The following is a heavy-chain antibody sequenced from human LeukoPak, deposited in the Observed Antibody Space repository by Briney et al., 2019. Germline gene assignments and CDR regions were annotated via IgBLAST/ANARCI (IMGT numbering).Heavy chain of an antibody. CDR3: ARDQGRGIWFHD. Sequence: GGSLRLSCAASGFTFSIYSMNWVRQAPGKGLEWVSYISPSGDTIYYAGSVKGRFTISRDNAKNSLYLQMNSLRDEDTALYYCARDQGRGIWFHDWGQGTLATVSS. V-gene: IGHV3-48*02. CDR1: GFTFSIYS. J-gene: IGHJ1*01. D-gene: IGHD1-14*01. CDR2: ISPSGDTI.